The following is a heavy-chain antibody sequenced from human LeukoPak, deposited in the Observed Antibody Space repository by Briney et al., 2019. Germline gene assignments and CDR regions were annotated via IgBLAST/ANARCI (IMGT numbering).Heavy chain of an antibody. CDR3: ARDSSSRFGPFDY. CDR1: GFTFSSYS. CDR2: ISSSSSYI. J-gene: IGHJ4*02. Sequence: GGSLRLSCAASGFTFSSYSMNWVRQAPGKGLEWVSSISSSSSYIYYADSVKGRFTISRDNAKNPLYLQMNSLRAEDTAVYYCARDSSSRFGPFDYWGQGTLVTVSS. V-gene: IGHV3-21*04. D-gene: IGHD3-10*02.